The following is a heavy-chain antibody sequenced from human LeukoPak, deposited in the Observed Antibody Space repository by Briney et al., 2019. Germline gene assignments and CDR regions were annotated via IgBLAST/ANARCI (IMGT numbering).Heavy chain of an antibody. V-gene: IGHV3-23*01. CDR2: ISDRAAT. J-gene: IGHJ4*02. Sequence: PGGSLRLSCAASGFTFSISAISWVRQAPGKGLECVSVISDRAATFYADSVKGRFTISRDNSGNTVYLQMNALRAEDTAIYYCAKAGGGYPHYWGQGTLATVSS. CDR3: AKAGGGYPHY. CDR1: GFTFSISA. D-gene: IGHD3-16*01.